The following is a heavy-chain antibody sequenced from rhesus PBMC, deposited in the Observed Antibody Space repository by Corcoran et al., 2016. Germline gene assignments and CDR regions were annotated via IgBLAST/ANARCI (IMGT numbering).Heavy chain of an antibody. CDR3: AMSHYEDDYGYYYTRELDV. CDR1: GGSISSNY. Sequence: QVQLQESGPGLVKPSETLSLTCAVSGGSISSNYWSWIRHPPGKGLVWIGRIYGSSGSTSYNPSLTSRVTISTDTSKNQFSLKLSSVTAADTAVYYCAMSHYEDDYGYYYTRELDVWGRGVLVTVSS. J-gene: IGHJ5-2*02. CDR2: IYGSSGST. D-gene: IGHD3S6*01. V-gene: IGHV4-147*01.